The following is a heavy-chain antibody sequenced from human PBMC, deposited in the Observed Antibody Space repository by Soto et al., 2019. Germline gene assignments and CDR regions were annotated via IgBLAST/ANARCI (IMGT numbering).Heavy chain of an antibody. D-gene: IGHD3-22*01. Sequence: GASVKVSCKASGYTFTGNYMHWVRQAPGQGLEWMGWINPRNGATKYAQNFQGRVTLTWDTSITTAYMDLSRLRSDDTAVFYCVPHHHVSSGYFDSWGQGTLVTVSS. CDR2: INPRNGAT. V-gene: IGHV1-2*02. J-gene: IGHJ4*02. CDR3: VPHHHVSSGYFDS. CDR1: GYTFTGNY.